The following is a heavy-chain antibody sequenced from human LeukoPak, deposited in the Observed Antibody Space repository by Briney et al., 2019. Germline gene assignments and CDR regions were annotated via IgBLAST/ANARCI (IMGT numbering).Heavy chain of an antibody. CDR2: ISAYNGNT. CDR1: GYRFTSYG. D-gene: IGHD6-19*01. CDR3: ARQAVAGTPLVSYFDY. V-gene: IGHV1-18*01. Sequence: ASVKVSCKASGYRFTSYGISWVRQAPGQGLEWMGWISAYNGNTNYAQKLQGRVTMTTDTSTSTAYMELRSLRSDDTAVYYCARQAVAGTPLVSYFDYWGQGTLVTVSS. J-gene: IGHJ4*02.